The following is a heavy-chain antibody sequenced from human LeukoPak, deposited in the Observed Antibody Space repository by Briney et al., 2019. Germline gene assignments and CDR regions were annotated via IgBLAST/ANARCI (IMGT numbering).Heavy chain of an antibody. CDR2: ISGSGDYT. Sequence: TGGSLRLSCAVSGFTFSGYAMSWVRQAPGKGLEWVSTISGSGDYTYYADSVKGRFSISRDNSKNTLHLQMNSLRAEDTAVYYCAKAPRYYYDSSGYYSSGDYWGQGTLVTVSS. V-gene: IGHV3-23*01. J-gene: IGHJ4*02. CDR3: AKAPRYYYDSSGYYSSGDY. CDR1: GFTFSGYA. D-gene: IGHD3-22*01.